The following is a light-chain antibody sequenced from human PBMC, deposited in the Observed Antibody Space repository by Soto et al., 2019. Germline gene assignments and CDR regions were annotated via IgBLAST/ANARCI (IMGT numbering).Light chain of an antibody. Sequence: QSVLTQPPSGSGTPGQRVTISCSGSSSNIGSNTVNWYQQLPGTAPKLVIYSTNQRPSGVPDRFSGSKSGTSASLAISGLQSEDEADYYCVAWDDSLNGSVVFGGGT. V-gene: IGLV1-44*01. J-gene: IGLJ2*01. CDR3: VAWDDSLNGSVV. CDR2: STN. CDR1: SSNIGSNT.